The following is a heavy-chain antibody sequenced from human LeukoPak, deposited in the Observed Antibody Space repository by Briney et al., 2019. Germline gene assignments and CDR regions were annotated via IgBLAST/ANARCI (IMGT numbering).Heavy chain of an antibody. D-gene: IGHD3-10*01. J-gene: IGHJ4*02. Sequence: GGSLRLSCAASGFSFKDYYFSWIRQAPGKGLEWVSFISVNGGATHYAESVKGRFTISRANAMNSIYLEMNSLTAEDTAVYYCARGPRILTLGSYYFDYWGQGSLVTVSS. CDR3: ARGPRILTLGSYYFDY. CDR2: ISVNGGAT. CDR1: GFSFKDYY. V-gene: IGHV3-11*01.